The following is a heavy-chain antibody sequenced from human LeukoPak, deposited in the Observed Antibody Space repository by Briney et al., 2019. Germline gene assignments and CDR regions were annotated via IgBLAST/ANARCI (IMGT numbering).Heavy chain of an antibody. Sequence: SVKVSCKASGFTFTSSAVQWVRQARGQRLEWIGWIVVGSGNTNYAQKFQERVTITRDMSTSTAYMELSSLRSEDTAVYYCAADGDKDYGAVDYWGQGTLVTVSS. J-gene: IGHJ4*02. D-gene: IGHD4-17*01. CDR1: GFTFTSSA. CDR3: AADGDKDYGAVDY. CDR2: IVVGSGNT. V-gene: IGHV1-58*01.